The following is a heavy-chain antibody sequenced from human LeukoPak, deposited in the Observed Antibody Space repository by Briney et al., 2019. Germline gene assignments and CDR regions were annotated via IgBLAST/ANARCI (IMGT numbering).Heavy chain of an antibody. Sequence: PGGSLRLSCVASGFTFSTYAMHWVRQAPGKGLEWVAGLLYDGSDEYYADSVKDRFTISRDNSKKTFYLQMNNLRPEDTAVYYCARGAEFYGSGSYFGYWGQGSLVTVSS. J-gene: IGHJ4*02. CDR3: ARGAEFYGSGSYFGY. CDR2: LLYDGSDE. V-gene: IGHV3-30*04. D-gene: IGHD3-10*01. CDR1: GFTFSTYA.